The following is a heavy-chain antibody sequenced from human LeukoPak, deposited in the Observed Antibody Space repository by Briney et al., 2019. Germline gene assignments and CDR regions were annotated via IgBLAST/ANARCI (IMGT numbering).Heavy chain of an antibody. CDR1: GFTFSSYA. CDR3: ARREKDDFWSGYYLAYFDY. D-gene: IGHD3-3*01. V-gene: IGHV3-23*01. CDR2: ISGSGGST. J-gene: IGHJ4*02. Sequence: GGSLRLSCAASGFTFSSYAMSWVRQAPGKGLEWVSAISGSGGSTYYADSVKGRFTISRDNSKNTLYLQMNSLRAEDTAVYYCARREKDDFWSGYYLAYFDYWGQGTLVTVSS.